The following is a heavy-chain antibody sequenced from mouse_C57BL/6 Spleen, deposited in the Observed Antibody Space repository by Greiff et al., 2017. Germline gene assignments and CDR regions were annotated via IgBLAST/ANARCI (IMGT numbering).Heavy chain of an antibody. J-gene: IGHJ1*03. D-gene: IGHD2-1*01. V-gene: IGHV5-9*01. Sequence: EVKLVESGGGLVKPGGSLKLSCAASGFTFSSYTMSWVRQTPEKRLEWVATISGGGGNTYYPDSVKGRFTIARDNAKNTLYLQMSSLRSEDTALYYCASSYGNWYFDVWGTGTTVTVSS. CDR3: ASSYGNWYFDV. CDR1: GFTFSSYT. CDR2: ISGGGGNT.